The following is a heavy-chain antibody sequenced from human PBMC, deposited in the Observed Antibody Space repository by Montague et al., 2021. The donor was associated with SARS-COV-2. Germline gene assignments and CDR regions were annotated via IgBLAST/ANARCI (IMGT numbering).Heavy chain of an antibody. J-gene: IGHJ4*02. CDR3: ARATVAINMILVIITSVNHDFDS. CDR2: INHSGST. D-gene: IGHD3-22*01. CDR1: GGSFSGYY. V-gene: IGHV4-34*01. Sequence: SETLSLTCAVYGGSFSGYYWTWIRQSPGKGLEWIGEINHSGSTNYSPSLESRVAISVDTSKNQFSLKLNSVTAADTDIYYCARATVAINMILVIITSVNHDFDSWGQGTLVTVSP.